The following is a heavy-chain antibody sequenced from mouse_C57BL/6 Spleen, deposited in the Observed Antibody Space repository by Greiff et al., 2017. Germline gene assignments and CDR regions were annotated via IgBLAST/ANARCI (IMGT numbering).Heavy chain of an antibody. CDR3: TRVWLRLDYFDY. D-gene: IGHD2-2*01. Sequence: EVHLVESGEGLVKPGGSLKLSCAASGFTFSSYAMSWVRQTPEKRLEWVAYISSGGDYIYYADTVKGRFTISRDNARNTLYLQMSSLKSEDTAMYYCTRVWLRLDYFDYWGQGTTLTVSS. J-gene: IGHJ2*01. CDR2: ISSGGDYI. CDR1: GFTFSSYA. V-gene: IGHV5-9-1*02.